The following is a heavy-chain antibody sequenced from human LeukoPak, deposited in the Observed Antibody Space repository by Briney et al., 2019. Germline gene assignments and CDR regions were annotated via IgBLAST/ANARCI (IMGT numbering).Heavy chain of an antibody. V-gene: IGHV5-51*01. CDR3: ATSLGAYCSGGSCYPVHAFDI. CDR1: GYSFTSYW. J-gene: IGHJ3*02. CDR2: IYPGDSDT. D-gene: IGHD2-15*01. Sequence: GESLRNSCKGSGYSFTSYWISWVRQMPGKGLEWVGIIYPGDSDTRYSPSFQGQVTISADKSISTAYLQWSSLKASDTAMYYCATSLGAYCSGGSCYPVHAFDIWGQGTMVTVSS.